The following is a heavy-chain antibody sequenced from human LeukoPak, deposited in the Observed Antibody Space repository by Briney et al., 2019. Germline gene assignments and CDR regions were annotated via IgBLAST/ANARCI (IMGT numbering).Heavy chain of an antibody. D-gene: IGHD1-26*01. V-gene: IGHV3-30*18. Sequence: GGSLRLSCAASGFTFSSYGMHWVRQAPGKGLEWVAVISYDGSNKYYADSVKGRFTISRDNSKNTLYLQMNSLRAEDTAVYYCAKAPGWELDYWGQGTLVTVSS. J-gene: IGHJ4*02. CDR2: ISYDGSNK. CDR1: GFTFSSYG. CDR3: AKAPGWELDY.